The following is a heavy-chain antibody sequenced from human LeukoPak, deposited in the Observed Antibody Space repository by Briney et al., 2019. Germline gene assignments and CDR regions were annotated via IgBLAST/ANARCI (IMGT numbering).Heavy chain of an antibody. V-gene: IGHV3-11*01. CDR1: GFTFSDYY. CDR3: ARVRRSVTTLDY. CDR2: ISSSGSTI. Sequence: GGSLRLSCAASGFTFSDYYMSWIRQAPGKGLDWVSYISSSGSTIYYADSVKGRFTISRDNAKNSLYLQMNSLRAEDTAVYYCARVRRSVTTLDYWGQGTLVTVSS. D-gene: IGHD4-17*01. J-gene: IGHJ4*02.